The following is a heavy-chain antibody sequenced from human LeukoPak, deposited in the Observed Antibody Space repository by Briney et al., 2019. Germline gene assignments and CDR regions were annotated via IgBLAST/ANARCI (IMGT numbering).Heavy chain of an antibody. CDR1: GFTFSNYG. CDR3: AKTQGYFDY. CDR2: ISGSDGTT. J-gene: IGHJ4*02. V-gene: IGHV3-23*01. Sequence: GGSLRLSCAASGFTFSNYGITWVRQAPGKGLEWVSGISGSDGTTYDADSVKGRFTVSRDNSKNILYLQMNSLRADDTAVYFCAKTQGYFDYWGQGTLVTVSS.